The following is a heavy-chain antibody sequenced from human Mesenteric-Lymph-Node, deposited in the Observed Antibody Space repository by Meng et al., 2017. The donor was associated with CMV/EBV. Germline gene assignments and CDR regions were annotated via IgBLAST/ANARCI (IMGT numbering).Heavy chain of an antibody. CDR3: ANDYGSGSYRFDY. CDR2: IFYTGST. D-gene: IGHD3-10*01. J-gene: IGHJ4*02. CDR1: GGSVSNGDHD. V-gene: IGHV4-30-2*01. Sequence: VSGGSVSNGDHDWSWVRQPTGRGLELLGYIFYTGSTYYNPSLKGRVTMSMDRSKNQFSLKLTSVTDADTAVYYCANDYGSGSYRFDYWGQGTLVTVSS.